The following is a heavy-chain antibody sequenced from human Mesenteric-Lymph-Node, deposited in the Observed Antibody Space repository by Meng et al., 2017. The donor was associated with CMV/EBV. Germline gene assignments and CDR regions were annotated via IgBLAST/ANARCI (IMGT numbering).Heavy chain of an antibody. Sequence: GGSLRLSCAASGFTFSSYEMNWVRQAPGKGLECVLYITGSGTTRYYADSVKARFTISRDDAKNSLYLQMNSLRGEDTAVYYCARDVSGGGNDYWGQGTLVTVSS. CDR2: ITGSGTTR. D-gene: IGHD2-15*01. CDR1: GFTFSSYE. CDR3: ARDVSGGGNDY. J-gene: IGHJ4*02. V-gene: IGHV3-48*03.